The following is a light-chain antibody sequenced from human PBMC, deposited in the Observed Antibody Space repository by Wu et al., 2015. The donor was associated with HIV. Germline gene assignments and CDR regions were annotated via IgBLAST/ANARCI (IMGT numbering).Light chain of an antibody. J-gene: IGKJ2*01. CDR3: QQYNNWPPGMYT. Sequence: EIVMTQSPATLSVSPGERATLSCRASQSVSSNLAWYQQKPGQAPRLLIYGASTRATGIPARFSGSGSGTEFTLTISSMQSEDFAVYYCQQYNNWPPGMYTFGLGDQAGDQT. V-gene: IGKV3-15*01. CDR2: GAS. CDR1: QSVSSN.